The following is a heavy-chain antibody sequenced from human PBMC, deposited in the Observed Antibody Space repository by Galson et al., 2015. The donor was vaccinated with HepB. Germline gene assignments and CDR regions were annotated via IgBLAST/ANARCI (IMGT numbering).Heavy chain of an antibody. Sequence: SLRLSCAASGFTFDTCAMSWVRQAPGKGLEWVSSITGGGSSKYYADSVKGRFTISRDNSKNTLYLQLNSLRAEDAAVCYCAKPRKSYYDSSGYPFDYWGQGTLVTVSS. CDR3: AKPRKSYYDSSGYPFDY. D-gene: IGHD3-22*01. J-gene: IGHJ4*02. CDR2: ITGGGSSK. CDR1: GFTFDTCA. V-gene: IGHV3-23*01.